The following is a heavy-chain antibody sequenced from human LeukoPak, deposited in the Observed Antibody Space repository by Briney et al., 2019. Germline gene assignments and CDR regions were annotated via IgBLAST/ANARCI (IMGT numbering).Heavy chain of an antibody. CDR2: IIPILGIA. Sequence: GASVKVSCKASGGTFSSYTISWVRQAPGQGLEWVGRIIPILGIANYAQKFQGRVTITADKSTSTAYMELSSLRSEDTAVYYCAREEDHYYDSSGYRSYWGQGTLVTVSS. V-gene: IGHV1-69*04. CDR3: AREEDHYYDSSGYRSY. J-gene: IGHJ4*02. D-gene: IGHD3-22*01. CDR1: GGTFSSYT.